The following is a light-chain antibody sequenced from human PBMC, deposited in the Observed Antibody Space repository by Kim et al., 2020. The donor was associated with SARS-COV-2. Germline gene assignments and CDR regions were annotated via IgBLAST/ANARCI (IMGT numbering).Light chain of an antibody. Sequence: APGKTARITCGGNNIGSKSVHWYQQKPGQAPVLVIYYDSDRPSGIPERFSGSNSGNTSTLTISRVEAGDEADYYCQVWDSSSDHWVFGGGTQLTVL. CDR1: NIGSKS. CDR2: YDS. V-gene: IGLV3-21*04. J-gene: IGLJ3*02. CDR3: QVWDSSSDHWV.